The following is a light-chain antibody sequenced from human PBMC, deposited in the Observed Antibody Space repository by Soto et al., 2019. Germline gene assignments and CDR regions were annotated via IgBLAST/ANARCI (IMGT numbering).Light chain of an antibody. V-gene: IGKV3-15*01. CDR1: QSVSSN. Sequence: SPGAVSLSQGERATLSCMSSQSVSSNLAWYQQKPGQAPRFLIYGASTRATGIPARFSGSGSGTEFTLTISSLQSEDFAVYYCQQYDNWPLTFGGGTKVDIK. CDR2: GAS. CDR3: QQYDNWPLT. J-gene: IGKJ4*01.